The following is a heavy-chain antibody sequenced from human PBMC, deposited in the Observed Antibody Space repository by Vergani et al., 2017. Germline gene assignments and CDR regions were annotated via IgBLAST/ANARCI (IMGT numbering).Heavy chain of an antibody. CDR1: GFTFNKYA. CDR3: AKGGVDTAMVTENYGMDV. Sequence: DVQLLESGGGLVQPGGSLRLSCAASGFTFNKYAMNWVRQAAGKGLEWDSAVDGPGGSTHYADSVKGRFTISRDTSKNTVYLQMHSLRAEDTAVYYCAKGGVDTAMVTENYGMDVWGQGTTVTVSS. J-gene: IGHJ6*02. CDR2: VDGPGGST. D-gene: IGHD5-18*01. V-gene: IGHV3-23*01.